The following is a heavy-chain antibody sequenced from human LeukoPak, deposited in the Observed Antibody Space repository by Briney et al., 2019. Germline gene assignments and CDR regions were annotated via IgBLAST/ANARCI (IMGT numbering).Heavy chain of an antibody. J-gene: IGHJ4*02. CDR1: GFTFTNFA. Sequence: PGGSLRLSCVASGFTFTNFAMTWVHQPPGKGLEWVAVISYDGSNKYYADSVKGRFTISRDNSKNTLYLQMNSLRAEDTAVYYCAKDQSMIVLYYFDYWGQGTLVTVSS. CDR2: ISYDGSNK. CDR3: AKDQSMIVLYYFDY. D-gene: IGHD3-22*01. V-gene: IGHV3-30*18.